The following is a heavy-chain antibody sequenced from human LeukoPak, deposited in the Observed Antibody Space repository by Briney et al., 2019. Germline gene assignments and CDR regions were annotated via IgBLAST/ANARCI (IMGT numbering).Heavy chain of an antibody. Sequence: ASVKVSCKASGYTFTGYYMHWVRQAPGQGLEWMGWINPNSGGTNYAQKFQGRVTMTRDTSIRTDYMELSRLRSDDTAVFYCAMTTVTNNWFDPWGQGTLVTVSS. J-gene: IGHJ5*02. V-gene: IGHV1-2*02. CDR2: INPNSGGT. D-gene: IGHD4-11*01. CDR3: AMTTVTNNWFDP. CDR1: GYTFTGYY.